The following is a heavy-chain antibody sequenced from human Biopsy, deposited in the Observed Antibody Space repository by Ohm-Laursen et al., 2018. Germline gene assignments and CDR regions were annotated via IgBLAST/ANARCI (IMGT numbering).Heavy chain of an antibody. V-gene: IGHV4-59*08. J-gene: IGHJ2*01. CDR1: GGSISSYY. CDR2: IYYTGST. CDR3: ARHAPSYSGSYWRYFDH. D-gene: IGHD1-26*01. Sequence: SDTLSLTCTVSGGSISSYYWSWIRQPPGKGLEWIGYIYYTGSTNYNLSLKSRVTISVDTSMNHLSLRLTSVTAADTAVYYCARHAPSYSGSYWRYFDHWGRGTLVTVSS.